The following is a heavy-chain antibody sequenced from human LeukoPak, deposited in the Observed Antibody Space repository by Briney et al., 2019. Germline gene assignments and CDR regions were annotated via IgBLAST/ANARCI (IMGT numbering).Heavy chain of an antibody. J-gene: IGHJ4*02. CDR2: ISGSGGST. CDR1: GFTFSSYA. CDR3: AKREVDDFWSGYPYYFDY. V-gene: IGHV3-23*01. Sequence: AGGSLRLSCAASGFTFSSYAMSRVRQAPGKGLEWVSAISGSGGSTYYADSVKGRFTISRDNSKNTLYLQMNSLRAEGTAVYYCAKREVDDFWSGYPYYFDYWGQGTLVTVSS. D-gene: IGHD3-3*01.